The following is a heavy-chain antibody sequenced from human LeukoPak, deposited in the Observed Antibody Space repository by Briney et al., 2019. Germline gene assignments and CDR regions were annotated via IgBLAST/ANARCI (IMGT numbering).Heavy chain of an antibody. Sequence: SETLSLTCTVSGGSISSSSYYWGWIRQPPGKGLEWIGSIYYSGSTYYNPSLKSRVTISVDTSKNQFSLKLSSVTAADTAVYYCARHASIRITIFGVVIMGAFDIWGQGTMVTVSS. V-gene: IGHV4-39*01. CDR2: IYYSGST. D-gene: IGHD3-3*01. CDR1: GGSISSSSYY. CDR3: ARHASIRITIFGVVIMGAFDI. J-gene: IGHJ3*02.